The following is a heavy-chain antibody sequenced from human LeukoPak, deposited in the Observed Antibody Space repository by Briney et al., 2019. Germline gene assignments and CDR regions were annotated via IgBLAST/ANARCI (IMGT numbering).Heavy chain of an antibody. V-gene: IGHV4-30-2*03. CDR1: GGSISSGGYS. D-gene: IGHD3-10*01. J-gene: IGHJ6*02. Sequence: SQTLSLTCAVSGGSISSGGYSWSWIRQPPGKGLEWIGSIYYNGNTYYNPSLKSRVTISVDTSKNQFSLKLSSVTAADTAVYYCARDMAPGLLWFGELPEPYYYYGMDVWGQGTTVTVS. CDR3: ARDMAPGLLWFGELPEPYYYYGMDV. CDR2: IYYNGNT.